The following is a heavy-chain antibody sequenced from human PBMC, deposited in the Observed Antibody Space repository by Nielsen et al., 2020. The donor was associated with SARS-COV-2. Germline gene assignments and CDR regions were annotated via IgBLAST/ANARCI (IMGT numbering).Heavy chain of an antibody. J-gene: IGHJ2*01. Sequence: GESLKISCAASGFTFSDYYMSWIRQAPGKGLEWVSYISSSGSTIYYADSVKGRFTISRDNAKNSLYLQMNSLRAEDTAAYYCARENTMVRGVIITVWYFDLWGRGTLVTVSS. CDR2: ISSSGSTI. CDR1: GFTFSDYY. CDR3: ARENTMVRGVIITVWYFDL. V-gene: IGHV3-11*04. D-gene: IGHD3-10*01.